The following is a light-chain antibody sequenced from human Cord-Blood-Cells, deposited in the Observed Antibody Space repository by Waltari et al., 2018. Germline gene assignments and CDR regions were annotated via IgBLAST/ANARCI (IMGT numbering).Light chain of an antibody. Sequence: EIVLTQSPATLSLSPGERATLSCRASQSVSSYLAWYKQKPGQAPRLLIYDASNRATGIPARFSGSGSGTDFTLTISSLEPEDFAVYYCQQRSNWPGLTFGGGTKVEIK. J-gene: IGKJ4*01. V-gene: IGKV3-11*01. CDR2: DAS. CDR1: QSVSSY. CDR3: QQRSNWPGLT.